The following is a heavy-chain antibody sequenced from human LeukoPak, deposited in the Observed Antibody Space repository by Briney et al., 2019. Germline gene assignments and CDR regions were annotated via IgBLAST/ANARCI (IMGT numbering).Heavy chain of an antibody. D-gene: IGHD3-3*01. CDR1: GYPFTTYG. V-gene: IGHV1-18*01. J-gene: IGHJ4*02. Sequence: ASVKVSCKASGYPFTTYGLSWVRQAPGQGLEWMGQISGNDGDTNYAQKFQGRVTITTDTATSTAYMELTSLRSDDTAVYYCARDVPDFWSGFDYWGQGTLVTVSP. CDR3: ARDVPDFWSGFDY. CDR2: ISGNDGDT.